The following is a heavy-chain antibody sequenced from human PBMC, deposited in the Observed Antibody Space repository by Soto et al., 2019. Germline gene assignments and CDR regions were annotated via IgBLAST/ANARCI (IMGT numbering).Heavy chain of an antibody. CDR3: ARGRNKYPTKYFDY. CDR2: IYHSGST. D-gene: IGHD1-1*01. J-gene: IGHJ4*02. Sequence: QLQLQESGSGLVKPSQTLSLTCAVSGGSISSGGYSWSWIRQPPGKGLEWIGYIYHSGSTYYNPSLKSRVTISVDRSKNQFPLKLSAVTAADTAVYYCARGRNKYPTKYFDYWGQGTLVTVSS. CDR1: GGSISSGGYS. V-gene: IGHV4-30-2*01.